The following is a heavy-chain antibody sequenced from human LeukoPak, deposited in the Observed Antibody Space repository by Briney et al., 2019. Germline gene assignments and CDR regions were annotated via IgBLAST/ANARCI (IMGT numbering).Heavy chain of an antibody. CDR3: ASIQLDSTYGMGV. CDR2: IKQDGSEK. J-gene: IGHJ6*02. V-gene: IGHV3-7*01. D-gene: IGHD2-2*01. CDR1: GFTFSSYW. Sequence: GGSLRLSCAASGFTFSSYWMSWVRQAPGKGLEWVANIKQDGSEKYYVDSVKGRFTISRDNAKNSLYLQMNSLRAEDTAVYYCASIQLDSTYGMGVWGQGTTVTVSS.